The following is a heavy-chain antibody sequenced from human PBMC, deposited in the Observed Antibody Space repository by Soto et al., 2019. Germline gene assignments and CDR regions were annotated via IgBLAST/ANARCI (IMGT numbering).Heavy chain of an antibody. CDR3: ARCYWQPRYFQH. V-gene: IGHV4-34*01. D-gene: IGHD2-21*01. CDR1: GGSFSGYY. Sequence: QVQLQQWGAGLLKPSETLSLTCAVYGGSFSGYYWSWIRQPPGKGLEWIGEINHSGSTNYNPSLKSRVTISVDTSKNQFSLKLSSVTAADTAVYYCARCYWQPRYFQHWGQGTLVTVSS. CDR2: INHSGST. J-gene: IGHJ1*01.